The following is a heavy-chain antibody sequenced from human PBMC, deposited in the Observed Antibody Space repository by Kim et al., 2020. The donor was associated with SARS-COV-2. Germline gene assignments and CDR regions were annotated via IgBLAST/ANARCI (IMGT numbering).Heavy chain of an antibody. J-gene: IGHJ1*01. D-gene: IGHD6-13*01. Sequence: GRFTISRSDSKNTLYLQMNSLKTEDTAVYYCTTKKGIAAAGTLGFEYFQHWGQGTLVTVSS. CDR3: TTKKGIAAAGTLGFEYFQH. V-gene: IGHV3-15*01.